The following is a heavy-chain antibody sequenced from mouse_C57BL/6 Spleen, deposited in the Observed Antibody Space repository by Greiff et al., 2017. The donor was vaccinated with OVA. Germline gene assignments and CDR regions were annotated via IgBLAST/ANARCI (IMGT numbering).Heavy chain of an antibody. D-gene: IGHD1-1*01. V-gene: IGHV1-55*01. CDR1: GYTFPSYW. CDR3: ARGGYYGSSPDWYFDV. J-gene: IGHJ1*03. Sequence: VQLQQPGAELVKPGASVKMSCKASGYTFPSYWITWVKQRPGQGLEWIGDIYPGSGSTNYNEKFKSKATLTVDTSSSTAYMQLSSLTSDDSAVYYCARGGYYGSSPDWYFDVWGTGTTVTVAS. CDR2: IYPGSGST.